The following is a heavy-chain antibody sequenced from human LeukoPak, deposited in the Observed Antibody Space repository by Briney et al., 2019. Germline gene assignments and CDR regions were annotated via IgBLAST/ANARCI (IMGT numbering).Heavy chain of an antibody. D-gene: IGHD5-24*01. CDR2: INHSGST. V-gene: IGHV4-34*01. CDR3: ARAAGRWLQLRILDY. J-gene: IGHJ4*02. Sequence: SETLSLTCAVYGGSFSGYYWSWLRQPPGKGLEWIGEINHSGSTNYNPSLKSRVTISVDTSKNQFSLKLSSVTAADTAVYYCARAAGRWLQLRILDYWGQGTLVTVSS. CDR1: GGSFSGYY.